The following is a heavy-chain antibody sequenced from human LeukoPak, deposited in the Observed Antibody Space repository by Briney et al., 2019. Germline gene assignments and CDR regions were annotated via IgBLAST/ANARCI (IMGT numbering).Heavy chain of an antibody. Sequence: GGSLRLSCAASGFSFSGHWMNWVRQAPGKGLEWGSSISSSSSYIYYADSVKGRFTISRDNAKNSLYLQMNSLRAEDTAVYYCARGYSSSWYPLYYYYGMDVWGQGTTVTVSS. V-gene: IGHV3-21*01. J-gene: IGHJ6*02. CDR2: ISSSSSYI. CDR1: GFSFSGHW. D-gene: IGHD6-13*01. CDR3: ARGYSSSWYPLYYYYGMDV.